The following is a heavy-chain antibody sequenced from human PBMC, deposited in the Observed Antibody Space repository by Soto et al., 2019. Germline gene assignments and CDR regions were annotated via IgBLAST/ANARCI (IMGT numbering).Heavy chain of an antibody. Sequence: GESLKISCRVSGYSINNYWIGWVRQMPGKGLEWMGLVYSSDSHTIYSPSFEGQVTISADKSNSTAYLQWSSLKASDTAMYYCARQGSNGAYYYYGMDVWGQGTTVTVSS. CDR3: ARQGSNGAYYYYGMDV. D-gene: IGHD3-16*01. CDR2: VYSSDSHT. CDR1: GYSINNYW. J-gene: IGHJ6*02. V-gene: IGHV5-51*01.